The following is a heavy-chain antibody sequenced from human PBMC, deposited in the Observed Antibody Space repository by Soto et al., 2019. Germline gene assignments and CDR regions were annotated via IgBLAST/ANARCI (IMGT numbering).Heavy chain of an antibody. CDR2: VSGSGGST. D-gene: IGHD3-10*01. Sequence: GGSLRLSCAASGFTFSSYAMSWVRQAPGKGLEWVSAVSGSGGSTYYADSVKGRFTISRDNSKNTLYLQMNSLRAEDTAVYYCAKTSYQITMIRGVGYFDYWGQGTLVTGS. J-gene: IGHJ4*02. V-gene: IGHV3-23*01. CDR3: AKTSYQITMIRGVGYFDY. CDR1: GFTFSSYA.